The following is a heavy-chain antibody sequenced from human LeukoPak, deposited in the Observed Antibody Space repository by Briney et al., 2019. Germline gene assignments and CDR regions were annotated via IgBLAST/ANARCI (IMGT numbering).Heavy chain of an antibody. CDR2: INSDGSST. CDR3: ARDRAYYDSSGPSRFVDY. J-gene: IGHJ4*02. CDR1: GFTFSSYW. D-gene: IGHD3-22*01. Sequence: GGSLRLSCAASGFTFSSYWMHWVRQAPGKGLVWVSRINSDGSSTSYADSVKGRFTISRDNAKNTLYLQMNSLRAEDTAVYYCARDRAYYDSSGPSRFVDYWGQGTLVTVSS. V-gene: IGHV3-74*01.